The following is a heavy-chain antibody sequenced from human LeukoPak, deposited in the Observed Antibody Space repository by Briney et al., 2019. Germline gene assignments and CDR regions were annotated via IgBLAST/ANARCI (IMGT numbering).Heavy chain of an antibody. CDR2: FDPDDGET. J-gene: IGHJ4*02. CDR3: APTAEAYTSWWKV. Sequence: GASVKVSCKVSGYTLTELSMHWVRQAPGKGLEWMGGFDPDDGETIYAQKFKGRVTMTRDTSISTAYLEVRSLTSDDTAVYYCAPTAEAYTSWWKVWGQGTLVTVSS. CDR1: GYTLTELS. V-gene: IGHV1-24*01. D-gene: IGHD3-16*01.